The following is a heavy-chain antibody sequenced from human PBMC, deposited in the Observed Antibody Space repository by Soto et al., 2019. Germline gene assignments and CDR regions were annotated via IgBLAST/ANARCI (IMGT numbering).Heavy chain of an antibody. CDR1: GYTFTSYA. CDR2: INAGNGNT. CDR3: ARDRAWAAAGINYYGMDV. D-gene: IGHD6-13*01. V-gene: IGHV1-3*01. Sequence: ASVKVSCKASGYTFTSYAMHWVRQAPGQRLEWMGWINAGNGNTKYSQKFQGRVTITRDTSASTAYMELSSLRSEDTAVYYCARDRAWAAAGINYYGMDVWGQGTTVTVSS. J-gene: IGHJ6*02.